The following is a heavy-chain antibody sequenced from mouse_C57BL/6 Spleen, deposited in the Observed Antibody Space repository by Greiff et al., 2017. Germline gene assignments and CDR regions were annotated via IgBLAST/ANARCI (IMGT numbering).Heavy chain of an antibody. CDR3: VREARAMDY. J-gene: IGHJ4*01. V-gene: IGHV10-1*01. D-gene: IGHD6-1*01. CDR1: GFSFNTYA. Sequence: LMESGGGLVQPKGSLKLSCAASGFSFNTYAMNWVRQAPGKGLEWVARIRSKSNNYATYYADSVKDRFTISRDDSESMLYLQMNNLKTEDTAMYYCVREARAMDYWGQGTSVTVSS. CDR2: IRSKSNNYAT.